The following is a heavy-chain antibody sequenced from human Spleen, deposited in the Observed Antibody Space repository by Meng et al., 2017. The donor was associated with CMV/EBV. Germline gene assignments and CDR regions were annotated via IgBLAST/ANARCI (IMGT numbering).Heavy chain of an antibody. J-gene: IGHJ4*02. CDR3: ASATRGSWTNPYYFDY. Sequence: SETLSLTCAVYGGSFSSYYWSWIRQPPGKGLEWIGYIYYSGSTNYNPSLKSRVTISVDTSKNQFSLKLSSVTAADTAVYYCASATRGSWTNPYYFDYWGQGTLVTVSS. CDR2: IYYSGST. V-gene: IGHV4-59*01. D-gene: IGHD2-15*01. CDR1: GGSFSSYY.